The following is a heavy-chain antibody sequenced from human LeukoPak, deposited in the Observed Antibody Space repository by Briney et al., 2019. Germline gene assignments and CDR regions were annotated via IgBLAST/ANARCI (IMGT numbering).Heavy chain of an antibody. CDR2: IRYDGSNK. V-gene: IGHV3-30*02. CDR1: GFTFSSYG. J-gene: IGHJ6*03. Sequence: GGSLRLSCAASGFTFSSYGMHWVRQAPGKGLEWVAFIRYDGSNKYYADSVKGRFTISRDNSKNTLYLQMNSLRAEDTAVYYCAKDGFRVWFGELLDYYYYMDVWGKGTTVTISS. D-gene: IGHD3-10*01. CDR3: AKDGFRVWFGELLDYYYYMDV.